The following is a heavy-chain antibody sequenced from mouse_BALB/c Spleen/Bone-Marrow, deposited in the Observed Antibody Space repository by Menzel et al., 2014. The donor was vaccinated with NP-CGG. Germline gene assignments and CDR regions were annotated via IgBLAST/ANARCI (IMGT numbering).Heavy chain of an antibody. D-gene: IGHD3-1*01. CDR2: ISSGGSYT. V-gene: IGHV5-6*01. Sequence: EVQLVESGGDLVKPGGSPKLSCAASGFTFSSYGMSWVRQTPDKRLEWVATISSGGSYTYYPDSVKGRFTISRDNAKNTLYLQMSSLKSEDTAMYYCARDGLDYWGQGTTLTVSS. CDR1: GFTFSSYG. CDR3: ARDGLDY. J-gene: IGHJ2*01.